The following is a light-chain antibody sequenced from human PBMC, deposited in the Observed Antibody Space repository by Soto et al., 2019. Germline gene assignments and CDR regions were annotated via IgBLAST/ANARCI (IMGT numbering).Light chain of an antibody. Sequence: DIVLTQSPGTLSLSPGERATLSCRASQSVSSSYLAWYQQKPGQAPRLLIYSTSSRATGIPDRFSGSGSGTDFTLTISRLEPEDFAVYYCQQYGRTFGQGTKVEVK. CDR3: QQYGRT. CDR1: QSVSSSY. CDR2: STS. V-gene: IGKV3-20*01. J-gene: IGKJ1*01.